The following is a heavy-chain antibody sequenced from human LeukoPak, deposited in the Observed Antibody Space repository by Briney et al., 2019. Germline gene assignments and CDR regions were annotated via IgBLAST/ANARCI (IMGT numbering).Heavy chain of an antibody. V-gene: IGHV1-69*05. CDR2: IIPIFGTA. CDR3: ARGGVVPAASNWFEP. D-gene: IGHD2-2*01. CDR1: GCTFSSYA. J-gene: IGHJ5*02. Sequence: GASVKVSCKASGCTFSSYAISWVRQAPGQGLEWMGGIIPIFGTANYAQKFQGRVTITTDESTSKAYMELSSLRSEDTAVYYCARGGVVPAASNWFEPWGQGTLVTVSS.